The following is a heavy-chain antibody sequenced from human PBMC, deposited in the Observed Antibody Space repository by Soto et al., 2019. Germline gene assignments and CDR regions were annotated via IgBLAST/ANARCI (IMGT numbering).Heavy chain of an antibody. CDR3: ARYDYFWGGSLGDDY. V-gene: IGHV1-46*01. D-gene: IGHD3-16*01. J-gene: IGHJ4*02. CDR1: GYTFTSYY. Sequence: ASVKVSCKASGYTFTSYYMHWVRQAPGQGLEWMGIINPSGGSTSYAKKFQGRVTMTRDTSTSTVYMELSSLKSEDTAVYYCARYDYFWGGSLGDDYWGQGTLVTVSS. CDR2: INPSGGST.